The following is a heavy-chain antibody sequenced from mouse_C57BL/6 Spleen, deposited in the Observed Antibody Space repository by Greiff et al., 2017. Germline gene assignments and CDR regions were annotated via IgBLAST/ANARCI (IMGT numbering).Heavy chain of an antibody. CDR1: GYTFTDYY. V-gene: IGHV1-76*01. CDR2: IYPGSGNT. D-gene: IGHD4-1*01. Sequence: QVQLQQSGAELVRPGASVKLSCKASGYTFTDYYINWVKQRPGQGLEWIARIYPGSGNTYYNEKFKGKATLTAEKSSSTAYMQLSSLTSEDSAVYFCARRGWDEAWFAYWGQGTLVTVSA. CDR3: ARRGWDEAWFAY. J-gene: IGHJ3*01.